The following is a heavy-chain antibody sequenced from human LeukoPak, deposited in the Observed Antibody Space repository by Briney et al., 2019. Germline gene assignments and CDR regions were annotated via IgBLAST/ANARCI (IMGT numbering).Heavy chain of an antibody. J-gene: IGHJ4*02. CDR1: GYTFTTYA. Sequence: ASVKVSCKSSGYTFTTYAMHWVRQAPGQRPEWMGWIIVGSGKTKYSQKFQGRVTFTRDTSATTVYMELSSLRSEDTAVYYCARTYGDYPNYYFDYWGQGTLVTVSS. D-gene: IGHD4-17*01. V-gene: IGHV1-3*01. CDR3: ARTYGDYPNYYFDY. CDR2: IIVGSGKT.